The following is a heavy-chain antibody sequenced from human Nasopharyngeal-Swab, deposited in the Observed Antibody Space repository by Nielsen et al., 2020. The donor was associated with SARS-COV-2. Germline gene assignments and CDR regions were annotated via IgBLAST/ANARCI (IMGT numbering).Heavy chain of an antibody. J-gene: IGHJ4*02. V-gene: IGHV4-59*08. CDR3: AEQKWQQLIN. CDR2: IYYSGST. Sequence: SETLSLTCTVSGGSISSYYWSWIRQPPGKGLEWIGNIYYSGSTNYNPSLKSRVTISVDTSKNQFSLKLNSVAAADTAVYYCAEQKWQQLINWGQGTLVTVSS. D-gene: IGHD6-13*01. CDR1: GGSISSYY.